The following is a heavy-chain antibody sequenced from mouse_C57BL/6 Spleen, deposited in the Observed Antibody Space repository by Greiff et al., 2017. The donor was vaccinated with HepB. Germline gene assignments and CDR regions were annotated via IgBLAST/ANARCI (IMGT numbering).Heavy chain of an antibody. J-gene: IGHJ4*01. CDR3: ARHGYEYDVGAMDY. CDR1: GYAFSSSW. D-gene: IGHD2-4*01. Sequence: VQLQQSGPELVKPGASVKISCKASGYAFSSSWMNWVKQRPGKGLEWIGRIYPGDGDTNYNGKFKGKATLTADKSSSTAYMQLSSLTSEDSAVYFCARHGYEYDVGAMDYWGQGTSVTVSS. V-gene: IGHV1-82*01. CDR2: IYPGDGDT.